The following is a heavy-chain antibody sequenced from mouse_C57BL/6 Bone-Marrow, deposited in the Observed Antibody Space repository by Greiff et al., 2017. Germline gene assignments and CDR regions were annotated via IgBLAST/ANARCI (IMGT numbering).Heavy chain of an antibody. V-gene: IGHV1-9*01. D-gene: IGHD2-2*01. Sequence: VQLQQSGAELMKPGVPVKLSCKVPGYTFTGYWLVWVNQRPGHGLEWIGEILPGNGSTKYNEKFKGKATFTADTASNTAYMQLSSLTTEASAIYYCAREGLYAMDYWGQGTSVTVSS. CDR3: AREGLYAMDY. CDR2: ILPGNGST. J-gene: IGHJ4*01. CDR1: GYTFTGYW.